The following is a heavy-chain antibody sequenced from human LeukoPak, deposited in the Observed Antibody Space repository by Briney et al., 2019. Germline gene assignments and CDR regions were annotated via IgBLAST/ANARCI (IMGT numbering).Heavy chain of an antibody. CDR1: GFTFSTYW. J-gene: IGHJ4*02. D-gene: IGHD3-16*01. CDR3: ARDHRLGYFDY. Sequence: GGSLRLSCAASGFTFSTYWMSWVRQAPGKGLEWVANIKQDGSEKYYVDSVKGRFTISRDNAKNSLYLQMNSLRAEDTAVYYCARDHRLGYFDYWGQGTLVTVSS. V-gene: IGHV3-7*01. CDR2: IKQDGSEK.